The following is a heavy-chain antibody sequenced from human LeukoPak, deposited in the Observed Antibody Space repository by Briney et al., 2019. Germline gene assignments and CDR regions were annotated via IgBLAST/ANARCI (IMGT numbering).Heavy chain of an antibody. CDR1: GFTFSNYN. Sequence: GGSLRLSCAASGFTFSNYNMNWVRQAPGKGLEWVSSISSSTSYIYYADSVKGRFAISRDNAKNSLYLQMNSLRAEDTAVYYCARGALLGAFDIWGQGTMVTVSS. CDR2: ISSSTSYI. D-gene: IGHD3-10*01. V-gene: IGHV3-21*01. J-gene: IGHJ3*02. CDR3: ARGALLGAFDI.